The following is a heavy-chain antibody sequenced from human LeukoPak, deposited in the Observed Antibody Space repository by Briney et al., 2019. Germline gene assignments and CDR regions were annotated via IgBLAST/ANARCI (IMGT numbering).Heavy chain of an antibody. CDR2: ISGSGGST. CDR3: SYCSSTSCYTGNWFDP. CDR1: GFTFSSYA. V-gene: IGHV3-23*01. Sequence: GSLRLSCAASGFTFSSYAMSWVRQAPGKGLEWVSAISGSGGSTYYADSVKGRFTISRDNSKNTLYLQMNSLRAEDTAVYYCSYCSSTSCYTGNWFDPWGQGTLDTVSS. D-gene: IGHD2-2*02. J-gene: IGHJ5*02.